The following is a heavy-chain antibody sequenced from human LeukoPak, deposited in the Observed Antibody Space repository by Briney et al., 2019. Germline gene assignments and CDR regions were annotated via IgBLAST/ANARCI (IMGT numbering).Heavy chain of an antibody. CDR3: AKRPRDTSGYCLGAFDI. CDR2: IIASGGTT. CDR1: GFTFSNYA. J-gene: IGHJ3*02. D-gene: IGHD3-22*01. V-gene: IGHV3-23*01. Sequence: PGGSLRLACAASGFTFSNYAMTWVRQAPGKGLDWVSGIIASGGTTYYADSVKGRFTISRDNSKNTLYLQMNSLRAEDTAVYYGAKRPRDTSGYCLGAFDIWGQGTMVTVSS.